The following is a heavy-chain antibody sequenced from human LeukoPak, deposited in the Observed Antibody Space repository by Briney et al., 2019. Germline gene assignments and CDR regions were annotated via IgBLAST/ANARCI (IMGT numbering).Heavy chain of an antibody. CDR1: DGSISSHY. CDR2: THYSGST. D-gene: IGHD3-22*01. J-gene: IGHJ4*02. CDR3: ARGWYYDSSGLY. Sequence: PSETLSLTCTVSDGSISSHYWSWIRQPPGKGLEWIGYTHYSGSTNYNPSLKSRVTMSVDTSKNQFSLKMSSVTAADTAVYYCARGWYYDSSGLYWGQGTLVTVSS. V-gene: IGHV4-59*11.